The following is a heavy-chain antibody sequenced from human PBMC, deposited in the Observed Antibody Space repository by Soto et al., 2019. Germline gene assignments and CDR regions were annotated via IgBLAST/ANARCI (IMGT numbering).Heavy chain of an antibody. V-gene: IGHV1-69*13. Sequence: SVKVSFKASGGSFSSYAISWVRQAPGQGLEWMGGIIPIFGTANYAQKFQGRVTITADESTSTAYMELSSLRSEDTAVYYCARSGDIYYGSGSLDYWGQGTLVTVSS. CDR1: GGSFSSYA. CDR2: IIPIFGTA. CDR3: ARSGDIYYGSGSLDY. J-gene: IGHJ4*02. D-gene: IGHD3-10*01.